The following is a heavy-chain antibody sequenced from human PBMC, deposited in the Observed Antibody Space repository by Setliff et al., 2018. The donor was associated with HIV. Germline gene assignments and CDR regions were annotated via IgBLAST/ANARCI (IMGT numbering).Heavy chain of an antibody. CDR3: AKGRRGYDSRLFYYPHGMDV. V-gene: IGHV4-59*02. D-gene: IGHD5-12*01. CDR2: IYNSVTT. CDR1: GASVNYNT. Sequence: PSETLSLTCSVSGASVNYNTWSWIRQAPGKGLQWIGFIYNSVTTNNHPSFKSRVTISVDTSRDQFSLQLTSVTAADTAVYYCAKGRRGYDSRLFYYPHGMDVWGQGTTVTVSS. J-gene: IGHJ6*02.